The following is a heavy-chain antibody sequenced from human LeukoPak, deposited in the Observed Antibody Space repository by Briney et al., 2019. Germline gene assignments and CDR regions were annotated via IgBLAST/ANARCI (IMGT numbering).Heavy chain of an antibody. J-gene: IGHJ4*02. CDR3: ARDVGYYDSSGYYYYFDY. Sequence: SSETLSLTCTVSGGSISSYYWSWIRQPAGKGLEWIGRIYTSGSTNYNPPLKSRVTMSVDTSKNQFSLKLSSVTAADTAVYYCARDVGYYDSSGYYYYFDYWGQGTLVTVSS. V-gene: IGHV4-4*07. CDR1: GGSISSYY. D-gene: IGHD3-22*01. CDR2: IYTSGST.